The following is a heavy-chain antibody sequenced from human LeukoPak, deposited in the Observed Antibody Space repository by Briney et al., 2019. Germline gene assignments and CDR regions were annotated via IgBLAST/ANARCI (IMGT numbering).Heavy chain of an antibody. V-gene: IGHV3-74*01. J-gene: IGHJ3*02. CDR1: GFTFISYW. Sequence: SGGSLRLSCAASGFTFISYWMHWVRQAPGKGLVWVSRINGYGSSTDFADSVKGRFTISRDNAKNTLYLQMNSLRAEDTAVYYCARHGGGRQWGAFDIWGQGTMVTVSS. CDR3: ARHGGGRQWGAFDI. D-gene: IGHD6-19*01. CDR2: INGYGSST.